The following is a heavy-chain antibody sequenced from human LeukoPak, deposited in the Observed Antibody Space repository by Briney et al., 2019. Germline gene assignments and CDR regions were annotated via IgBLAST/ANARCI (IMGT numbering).Heavy chain of an antibody. D-gene: IGHD4-17*01. V-gene: IGHV1-2*06. CDR1: VYTFTDYY. J-gene: IGHJ4*02. CDR3: ARALDYVFDY. CDR2: MNPNSGGT. Sequence: ASVKASCKASVYTFTDYYIHWVRQAPGQRLEWLGRMNPNSGGTNYAQKFQGRVTMTRDTSISTAYMEMSRLTSDDTAVFYCARALDYVFDYWGQGTLVTVFS.